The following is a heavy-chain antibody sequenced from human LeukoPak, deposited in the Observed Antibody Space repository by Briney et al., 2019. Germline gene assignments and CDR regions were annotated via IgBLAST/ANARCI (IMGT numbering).Heavy chain of an antibody. D-gene: IGHD6-13*01. CDR1: GFSFSSYS. CDR2: INSGTIYI. Sequence: GGSLRLSCAASGFSFSSYSMNRVRQAPGKGLEWVSSINSGTIYIYYADSVKGRFTISRDNAKNSLYLQMNSLRPEDTAVYYCARERAAAGGVILWNYFDYWGQGTLVTVSS. J-gene: IGHJ4*02. CDR3: ARERAAAGGVILWNYFDY. V-gene: IGHV3-21*01.